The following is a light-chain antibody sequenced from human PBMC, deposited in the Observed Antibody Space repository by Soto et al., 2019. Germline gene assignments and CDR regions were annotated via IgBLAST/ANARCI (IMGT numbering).Light chain of an antibody. CDR1: SSDVGGYDN. J-gene: IGLJ1*01. Sequence: QSALTQPASVSGSPGQSITISCTGTSSDVGGYDNVSWYQQHPGKAPKHIINEVTNRPSGVSNRFSGFRSGNTASLIICGLQAEDESDYYCSSYTIRRTRMVLGTGTKVTVL. V-gene: IGLV2-14*01. CDR2: EVT. CDR3: SSYTIRRTRMV.